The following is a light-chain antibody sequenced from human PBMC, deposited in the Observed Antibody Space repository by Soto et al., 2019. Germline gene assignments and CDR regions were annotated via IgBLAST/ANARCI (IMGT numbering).Light chain of an antibody. Sequence: QYALTQPPSASGSLGQSVTISCTGNSSDVGGYNYVSWHQQHPGKAPKVMIYEVTKRPPGVPDRFSGSKSGNTASLTVSGLQAEDEADYYCSSFAGGGNPVLLGGGTKVTVL. V-gene: IGLV2-8*01. CDR1: SSDVGGYNY. CDR3: SSFAGGGNPVL. J-gene: IGLJ2*01. CDR2: EVT.